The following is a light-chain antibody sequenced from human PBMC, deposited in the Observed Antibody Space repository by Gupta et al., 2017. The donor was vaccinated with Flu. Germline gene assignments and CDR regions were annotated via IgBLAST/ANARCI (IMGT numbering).Light chain of an antibody. J-gene: IGLJ3*02. CDR3: SSYTSSSTV. Sequence: SALTQPASVSGSPGQSLTISCTGTSSDVGGYNYVSWYQQPPGKAPILMIYEVRKRPSGVANRFSGSKSGTTASLTISGLQAEDDDDCYCSSYTSSSTVFGGGTKLTVL. CDR1: SSDVGGYNY. V-gene: IGLV2-14*01. CDR2: EVR.